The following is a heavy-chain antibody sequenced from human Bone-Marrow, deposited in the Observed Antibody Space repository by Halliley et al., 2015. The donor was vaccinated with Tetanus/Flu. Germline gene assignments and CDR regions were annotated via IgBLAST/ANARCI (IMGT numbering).Heavy chain of an antibody. CDR2: ISSSGTT. J-gene: IGHJ4*02. CDR3: ARGYGVGYYYLDH. Sequence: TLSLTCSVSGGSINSGGFYWSWIRQHPGKGLEWIGYISSSGTTYYNPSLKSPVTVSVDTSKNQFFLRLTSVTAADTAAYYCARGYGVGYYYLDHWGQGTLVTVSS. D-gene: IGHD2-15*01. CDR1: GGSINSGGFY. V-gene: IGHV4-31*01.